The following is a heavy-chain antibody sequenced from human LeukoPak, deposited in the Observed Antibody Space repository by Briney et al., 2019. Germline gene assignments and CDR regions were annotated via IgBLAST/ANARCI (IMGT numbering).Heavy chain of an antibody. V-gene: IGHV1-8*03. CDR1: GYTFTSYD. CDR2: MNPNSGNT. CDR3: ARAPIVVVTPDAFDI. J-gene: IGHJ3*02. Sequence: GASVKVSCKASGYTFTSYDINWVRQATGQGLEWMGWMNPNSGNTGYAQKFQGRVTITADKSTSTAYMELSSLRSEDTAVYYCARAPIVVVTPDAFDIWGQGTMVTVSS. D-gene: IGHD2-21*02.